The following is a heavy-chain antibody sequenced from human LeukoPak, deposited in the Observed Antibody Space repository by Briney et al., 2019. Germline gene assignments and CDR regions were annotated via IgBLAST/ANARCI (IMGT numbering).Heavy chain of an antibody. V-gene: IGHV5-51*01. CDR2: IYPGDSDI. J-gene: IGHJ4*02. Sequence: GESLKISCKGSGYSFTSYWIGWVRQMPGKGLEWMGLIYPGDSDIRYSPSFQGQVTISADKSISTAYLQWSSLKASDTAMYYCAIGEDSSGWDLYYFDYWGQGTLVTVSS. CDR3: AIGEDSSGWDLYYFDY. D-gene: IGHD6-19*01. CDR1: GYSFTSYW.